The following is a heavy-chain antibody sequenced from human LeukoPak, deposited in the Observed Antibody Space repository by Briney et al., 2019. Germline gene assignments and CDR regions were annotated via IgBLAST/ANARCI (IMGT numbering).Heavy chain of an antibody. V-gene: IGHV1-24*01. D-gene: IGHD4-17*01. CDR2: FDPEDGET. Sequence: ASVTVSCKVSGYTLTELSMHWVRQAPGKGLEWMGGFDPEDGETIYAQKFQGRVTMTTDTSTSTAYMELRSLRSDDTAVYYCARVPTVTTSGHLDYWGQGTLVTVSS. J-gene: IGHJ4*02. CDR1: GYTLTELS. CDR3: ARVPTVTTSGHLDY.